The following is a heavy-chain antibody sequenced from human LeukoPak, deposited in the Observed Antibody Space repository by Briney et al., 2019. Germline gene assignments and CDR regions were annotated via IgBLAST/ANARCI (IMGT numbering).Heavy chain of an antibody. CDR3: ARMTISAHLDY. D-gene: IGHD3-9*01. J-gene: IGHJ4*02. Sequence: SGGSLRLSCATSGFSFTDYPMNWVRQAPGKGLEWISNIRTTAEGAKYAYYADSVKGRFTISRDNAKSSLYLQMNSLRAEDTAVYYCARMTISAHLDYWGQGTLVTVSS. CDR1: GFSFTDYP. CDR2: IRTTAEGAKYA. V-gene: IGHV3-21*05.